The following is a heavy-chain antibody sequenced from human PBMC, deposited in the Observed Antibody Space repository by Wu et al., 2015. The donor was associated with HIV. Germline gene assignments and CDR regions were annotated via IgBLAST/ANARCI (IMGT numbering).Heavy chain of an antibody. J-gene: IGHJ4*01. Sequence: QVQLVQSGAEVKKPGSSVKVSCTGSGGTFSSYVTAWVRQAPGQGLEWMGGIIPLFRTANYSPKFQGRLTITTDESMTTAYMDLRSLRSDDTAVYYCVKTYARGWGNRSAWDFFDNWGLGTLVTVSS. V-gene: IGHV1-69*05. CDR1: GGTFSSYV. D-gene: IGHD3-16*01. CDR3: VKTYARGWGNRSAWDFFDN. CDR2: IIPLFRTA.